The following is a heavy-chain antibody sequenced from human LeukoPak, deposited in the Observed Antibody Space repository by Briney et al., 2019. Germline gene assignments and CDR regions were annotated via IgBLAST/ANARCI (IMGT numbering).Heavy chain of an antibody. J-gene: IGHJ4*02. D-gene: IGHD4-17*01. CDR1: GFTFSSYW. V-gene: IGHV3-7*01. Sequence: GGSLRLSCAGSGFTFSSYWMSWVRQAPGKGLEWVDNIKRDGSEKYYVDSVKGRFTISRDNAKNSLYLQMNSLRAEDTAVYYCARDFIPYGENYFDYWGQGTLVTVSS. CDR3: ARDFIPYGENYFDY. CDR2: IKRDGSEK.